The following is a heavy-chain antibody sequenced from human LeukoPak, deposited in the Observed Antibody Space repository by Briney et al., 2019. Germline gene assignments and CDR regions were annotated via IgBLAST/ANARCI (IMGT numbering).Heavy chain of an antibody. CDR3: ARVDDSSGYYEPNWFDP. Sequence: RASVKVSCKASGYTFTGYYMHWVRQAPGQGLEWMGWINPNSGGTNYAQKFQGRVTMTRDTSISTAYMKLSRLRSDDTAVYYCARVDDSSGYYEPNWFDPWGQGTLVTVSS. CDR1: GYTFTGYY. CDR2: INPNSGGT. J-gene: IGHJ5*02. D-gene: IGHD3-22*01. V-gene: IGHV1-2*02.